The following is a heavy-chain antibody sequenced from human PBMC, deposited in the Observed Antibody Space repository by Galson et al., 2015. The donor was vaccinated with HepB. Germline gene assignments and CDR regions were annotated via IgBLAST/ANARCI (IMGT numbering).Heavy chain of an antibody. J-gene: IGHJ6*02. Sequence: TLSLTCTLSGGSIISTSNYWGWIRQPPGKGLEWFGSIYYSGITNYNPSLKSRVTISLDTSKNQFSLKLRSVTAADTAEYYCARVSLSSSGWYVRYGLDVWGQGTTVTVS. D-gene: IGHD6-19*01. CDR2: IYYSGIT. CDR3: ARVSLSSSGWYVRYGLDV. V-gene: IGHV4-39*07. CDR1: GGSIISTSNY.